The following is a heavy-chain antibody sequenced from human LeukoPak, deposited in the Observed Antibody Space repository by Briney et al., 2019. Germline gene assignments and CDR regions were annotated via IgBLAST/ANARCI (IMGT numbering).Heavy chain of an antibody. D-gene: IGHD3-10*01. CDR3: AREGFGEPMNDWFDP. V-gene: IGHV4-4*07. J-gene: IGHJ5*02. CDR1: GGSISSYY. CDR2: IYTSGST. Sequence: PSETLSLTCTVSGGSISSYYWSWIRQPAGKGLEWIGRIYTSGSTNYNPSLKSRVTMSVDTSKNQFSLKLSSVTAADTAVYYCAREGFGEPMNDWFDPWSQGTLVTVSS.